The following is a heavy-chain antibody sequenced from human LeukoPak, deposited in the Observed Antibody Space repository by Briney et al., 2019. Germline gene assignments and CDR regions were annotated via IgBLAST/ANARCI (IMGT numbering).Heavy chain of an antibody. Sequence: GESLKISCKGSGYSFTTYWIAWVRQMPGKGLELMGIVYPDDSDTRYSPPFQGQVTISADESINTAYLQWSGLKASDTAIYYCARRDGYNHVDYWGQGTLVTVSS. D-gene: IGHD5-24*01. CDR3: ARRDGYNHVDY. CDR2: VYPDDSDT. CDR1: GYSFTTYW. J-gene: IGHJ4*02. V-gene: IGHV5-51*01.